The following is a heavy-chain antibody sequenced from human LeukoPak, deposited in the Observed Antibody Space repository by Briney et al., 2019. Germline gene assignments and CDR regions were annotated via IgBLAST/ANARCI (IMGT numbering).Heavy chain of an antibody. Sequence: PGGSLRLSCAASGFTFSSYEMNWVRQTPDKGLEWLAVISFDGTTKYYADSVKGRFTISRDNSKNTVFLQMNSLRFEDTALYFCARRWDSSGPIDYWGQGTLVSVSS. CDR2: ISFDGTTK. CDR3: ARRWDSSGPIDY. CDR1: GFTFSSYE. D-gene: IGHD3-22*01. V-gene: IGHV3-30*04. J-gene: IGHJ4*01.